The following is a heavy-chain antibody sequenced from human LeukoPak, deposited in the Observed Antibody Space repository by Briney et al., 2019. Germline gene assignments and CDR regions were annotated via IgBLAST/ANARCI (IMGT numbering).Heavy chain of an antibody. Sequence: PGGSLRLSCAASGFNFSPYWMSWVRQGPGKGLDWVASINPDGSGTSYVDSVKGRFTISRDNAQNSLYLQMNSLSAEDTAVYYCARLFGGVTTFDYWGQGTLVTVSS. CDR1: GFNFSPYW. V-gene: IGHV3-7*01. CDR3: ARLFGGVTTFDY. D-gene: IGHD4-17*01. J-gene: IGHJ4*02. CDR2: INPDGSGT.